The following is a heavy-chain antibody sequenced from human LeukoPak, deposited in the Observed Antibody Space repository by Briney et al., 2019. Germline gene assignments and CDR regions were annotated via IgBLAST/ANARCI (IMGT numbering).Heavy chain of an antibody. J-gene: IGHJ4*02. CDR2: IYSGGST. CDR3: ARDLFKGVFDY. Sequence: GGSLRLSCAASGFTVSSNYMGWARQAPGKGLEWVSVIYSGGSTYYADSVKGRFTISRDNSKNTLYLQMNSLRAEDTAVYYCARDLFKGVFDYWGQGTLVTVSS. D-gene: IGHD3-16*01. CDR1: GFTVSSNY. V-gene: IGHV3-53*01.